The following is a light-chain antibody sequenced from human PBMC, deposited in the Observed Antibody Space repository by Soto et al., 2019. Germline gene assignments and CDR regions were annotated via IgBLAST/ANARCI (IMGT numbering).Light chain of an antibody. CDR1: NSNIGTGYD. CDR2: GSR. Sequence: QSVLTQPPSVSGATGQRVTISCTGSNSNIGTGYDVHWYQQFPGTAPKLLIYGSRDRPSGVPDRFSGSKSGSSASLSITGLQAEDEAEYHCQSYDSGLSAWVFGGGTKLTVL. CDR3: QSYDSGLSAWV. J-gene: IGLJ3*02. V-gene: IGLV1-40*01.